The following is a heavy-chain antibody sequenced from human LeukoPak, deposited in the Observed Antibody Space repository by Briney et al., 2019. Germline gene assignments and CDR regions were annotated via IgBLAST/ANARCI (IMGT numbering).Heavy chain of an antibody. V-gene: IGHV3-21*01. Sequence: GGSLRLSCAASGFTFSSYSMNWVRQAPGKGLEWVSSISSSSSYIYYADSVKGRFTISRDNAKNSLYLQMNSPRAEDTAVYYCARDLLYYYDSSVPLWGQGTLVTVSS. J-gene: IGHJ4*02. CDR1: GFTFSSYS. D-gene: IGHD3-22*01. CDR2: ISSSSSYI. CDR3: ARDLLYYYDSSVPL.